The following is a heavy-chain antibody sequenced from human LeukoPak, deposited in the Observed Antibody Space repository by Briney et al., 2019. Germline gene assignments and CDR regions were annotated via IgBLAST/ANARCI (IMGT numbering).Heavy chain of an antibody. Sequence: GGSLRLSCAASGFTFSSYSMNWVRQAPGKGLEWVSSISSSSSYIYYADSVKGRFTISRDNAKNSLYLQMNSLRAEDTALYYCARDPWLTGEVYYFDYWGQGTLVTVSS. CDR1: GFTFSSYS. CDR3: ARDPWLTGEVYYFDY. V-gene: IGHV3-21*01. CDR2: ISSSSSYI. J-gene: IGHJ4*02. D-gene: IGHD7-27*01.